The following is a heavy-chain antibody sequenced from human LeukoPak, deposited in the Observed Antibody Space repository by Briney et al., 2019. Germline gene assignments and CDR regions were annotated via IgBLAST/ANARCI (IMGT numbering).Heavy chain of an antibody. Sequence: GGSLRLSCAASEFTFNNYAMTWVRQAPGKGLEWVSVVSGSGDNTNYADSVKGRFTISRDNSKNTLYLQMNSLRAEGTAVYYCAKDASRRYPAYYFDYWGQGTLVTVSS. CDR3: AKDASRRYPAYYFDY. CDR2: VSGSGDNT. D-gene: IGHD1-26*01. V-gene: IGHV3-23*01. CDR1: EFTFNNYA. J-gene: IGHJ4*02.